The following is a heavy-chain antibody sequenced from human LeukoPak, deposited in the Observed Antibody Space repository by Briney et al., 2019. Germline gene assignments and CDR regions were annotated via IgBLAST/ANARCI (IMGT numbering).Heavy chain of an antibody. V-gene: IGHV3-7*01. CDR1: GFTFSRYW. J-gene: IGHJ5*02. D-gene: IGHD6-19*01. CDR2: IKQDGSEN. CDR3: ARDGGSSGWNFDP. Sequence: PGGSLRLSCAASGFTFSRYWMSWVRQAPGKGLEWVANIKQDGSENYYVDSVKGRFTIFRDNAKNSLYLQMNSLRAEDTAVYFCARDGGSSGWNFDPWGQGTLVTVSS.